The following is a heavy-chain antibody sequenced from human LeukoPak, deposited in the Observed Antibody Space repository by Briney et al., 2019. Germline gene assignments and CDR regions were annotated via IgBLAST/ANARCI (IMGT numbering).Heavy chain of an antibody. J-gene: IGHJ3*02. CDR3: ARDLEKNDFWRAWGVAAFDI. CDR1: GGTFSSYA. D-gene: IGHD3-3*01. V-gene: IGHV1-69*06. CDR2: IIPIFGTA. Sequence: ASVKVSCKASGGTFSSYAISWVRQAPGQGFEWMGGIIPIFGTANYAQKFQGRVTITADKSTSTAYMELSSLRSEDTAVYYCARDLEKNDFWRAWGVAAFDIWGQGTMVTVSS.